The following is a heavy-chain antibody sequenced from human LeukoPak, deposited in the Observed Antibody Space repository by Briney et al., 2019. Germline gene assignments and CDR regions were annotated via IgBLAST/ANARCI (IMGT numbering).Heavy chain of an antibody. CDR2: IYSGGAT. V-gene: IGHV3-53*01. D-gene: IGHD3-22*01. J-gene: IGHJ3*02. CDR1: EFTVSSNY. CDR3: ASPSSGQSFDI. Sequence: GGSLRLSCAASEFTVSSNYMNWVRQAPGKGLEWVSVIYSGGATYYADSVKGRFTISRDKSKNTMYLQMNSLRAEDTAVYYCASPSSGQSFDIWGQGTMVTVSS.